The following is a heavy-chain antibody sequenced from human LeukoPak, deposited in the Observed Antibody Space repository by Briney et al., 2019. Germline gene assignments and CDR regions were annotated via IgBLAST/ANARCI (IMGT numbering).Heavy chain of an antibody. D-gene: IGHD5-24*01. CDR1: GGSFSGYY. V-gene: IGHV4-34*01. CDR3: ARVWGWLQFYLFDY. CDR2: INHSGST. J-gene: IGHJ4*02. Sequence: SETLSLTCAVYGGSFSGYYWSWIRQRPGKGLEWSGEINHSGSTNYNPSLKSRVTISVDTSKNQFSLKLSSVTAADTAVYYCARVWGWLQFYLFDYWGQGTLVTVSS.